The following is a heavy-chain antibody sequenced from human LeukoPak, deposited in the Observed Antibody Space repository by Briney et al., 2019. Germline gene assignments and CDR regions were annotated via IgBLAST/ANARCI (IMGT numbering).Heavy chain of an antibody. CDR1: GFTSSSYA. V-gene: IGHV3-23*01. CDR2: ISRSGAST. D-gene: IGHD3-3*01. Sequence: GGSLRLSCAASGFTSSSYAMSWVRQAPGKGLEWVSAISRSGASTYYADSVKGRFTISRDNSKNTLYLQMNSLRAEDTAVYYCAKHYYDFWSGYFRSKPPGYFDYWGQGTLVTVSS. CDR3: AKHYYDFWSGYFRSKPPGYFDY. J-gene: IGHJ4*02.